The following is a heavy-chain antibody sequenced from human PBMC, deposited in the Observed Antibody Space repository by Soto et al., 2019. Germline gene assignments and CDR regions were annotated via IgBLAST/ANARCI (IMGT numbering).Heavy chain of an antibody. V-gene: IGHV3-23*01. CDR3: GGMSVGS. D-gene: IGHD6-19*01. J-gene: IGHJ5*02. CDR2: ISDSGGST. CDR1: GFTFSSYG. Sequence: EVQLLESGGGLVQPGGSLRLSCAASGFTFSSYGLNWVRQAPGKGLEWVSVISDSGGSTYYADSVKGRFTISRDNSKNTLSVQMSNLRAEDTAVYYCGGMSVGSWGQATLVTVSS.